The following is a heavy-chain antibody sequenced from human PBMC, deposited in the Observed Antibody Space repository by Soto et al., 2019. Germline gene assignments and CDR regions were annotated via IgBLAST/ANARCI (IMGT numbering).Heavy chain of an antibody. V-gene: IGHV3-53*01. Sequence: GGSLRLSCNASGFTVSSTYMSWVRQAPGMGLEWVAVIESGGSTHYADSVKGRFTISRDIPKNMIYLQLHTLRAEDTAVYYCAKDLGPLRLLKYYFYRLDVWGPGTTVTVSS. CDR1: GFTVSSTY. J-gene: IGHJ6*02. CDR2: IESGGST. CDR3: AKDLGPLRLLKYYFYRLDV. D-gene: IGHD2-15*01.